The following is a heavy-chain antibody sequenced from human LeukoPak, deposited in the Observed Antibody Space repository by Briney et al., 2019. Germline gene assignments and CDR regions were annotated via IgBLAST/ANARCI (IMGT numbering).Heavy chain of an antibody. CDR1: GGTFSSYA. J-gene: IGHJ6*03. CDR3: ARAALSVYDFWSGYYTQNYYYYMDV. V-gene: IGHV1-69*05. CDR2: IIPIFGTA. Sequence: SVKVSCKASGGTFSSYAISWVRQARGQGLEWMGGIIPIFGTANCAQKFQGRVTITTDESTSTAYMELSSLRSEDTAVYYCARAALSVYDFWSGYYTQNYYYYMDVWGKGTTVTVSS. D-gene: IGHD3-3*01.